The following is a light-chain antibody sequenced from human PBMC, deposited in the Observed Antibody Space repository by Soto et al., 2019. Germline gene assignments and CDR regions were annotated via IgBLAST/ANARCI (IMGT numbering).Light chain of an antibody. CDR1: QSVSSY. CDR3: QQRSNWTRT. V-gene: IGKV3-11*01. J-gene: IGKJ1*01. CDR2: DAS. Sequence: EIVLTQSPATLSLSPGERATLSCRASQSVSSYLAWYQKKPGQAPRLLIYDASNRATGIPARFSGSGSGTDFNLTISRLETEDFAVYECQQRSNWTRTFGQGTKLDIK.